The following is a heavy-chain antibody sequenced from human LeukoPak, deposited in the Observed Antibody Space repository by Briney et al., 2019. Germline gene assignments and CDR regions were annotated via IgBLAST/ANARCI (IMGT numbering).Heavy chain of an antibody. D-gene: IGHD6-19*01. CDR2: ISYDGSNK. Sequence: PGGSLRLSCAASGFTFSSYGMHWVRQAPGKGLEWVAVISYDGSNKYYADSVKGRFTISRDNSKNTLYLQMNSLRAEDTAVYYCAKGPMSSGWGYFDYWGQGTLVTVSS. J-gene: IGHJ4*02. CDR3: AKGPMSSGWGYFDY. CDR1: GFTFSSYG. V-gene: IGHV3-30*18.